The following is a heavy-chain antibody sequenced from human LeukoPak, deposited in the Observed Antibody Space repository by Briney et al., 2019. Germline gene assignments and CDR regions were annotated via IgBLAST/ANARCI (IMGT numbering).Heavy chain of an antibody. CDR3: ARTGGGYGDFDY. D-gene: IGHD4-17*01. J-gene: IGHJ4*02. CDR2: IYSGGST. V-gene: IGHV3-53*01. CDR1: GGSISSYY. Sequence: ETLSLTCTVSGGSISSYYWSWVRQAPGKGLEWVSVIYSGGSTYYADSVKGRFTISRDNSKNTLYLQMNSLRAEDTAVYYCARTGGGYGDFDYWGQGTLVTVSS.